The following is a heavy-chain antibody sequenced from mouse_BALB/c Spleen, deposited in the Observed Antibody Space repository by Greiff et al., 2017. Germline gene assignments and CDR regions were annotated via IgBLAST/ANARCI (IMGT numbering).Heavy chain of an antibody. Sequence: EVKVEESGGGLVKPGGSLKLSCAASGFTFSSYTMSWVRQTPEKRLEWVATISSGGSYTYYPDSVKGRFTISRDNAKNTLYLQMSSLKSEDTAMYYCTRDMDGYFYFDYWGQGTTLTVSS. J-gene: IGHJ2*01. CDR1: GFTFSSYT. V-gene: IGHV5-6-4*01. D-gene: IGHD2-3*01. CDR3: TRDMDGYFYFDY. CDR2: ISSGGSYT.